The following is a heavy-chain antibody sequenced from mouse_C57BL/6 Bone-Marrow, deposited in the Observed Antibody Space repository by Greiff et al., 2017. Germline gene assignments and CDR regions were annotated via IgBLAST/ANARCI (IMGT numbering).Heavy chain of an antibody. Sequence: EVKLQESGAELVRPGASVKLSCTASGFNIKDDYMHWVKQRPEQGLEWIGWIDPENGDPEYASKFQGKATITADTSSNTAYLQLSSLTSEDTAVYYCTTAGYGYYWGQGTTLTVSS. CDR1: GFNIKDDY. D-gene: IGHD1-2*01. J-gene: IGHJ2*01. CDR2: IDPENGDP. V-gene: IGHV14-4*01. CDR3: TTAGYGYY.